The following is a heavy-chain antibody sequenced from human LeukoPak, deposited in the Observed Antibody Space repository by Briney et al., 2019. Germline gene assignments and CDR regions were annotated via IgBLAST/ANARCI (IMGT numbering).Heavy chain of an antibody. J-gene: IGHJ4*02. V-gene: IGHV1-24*01. CDR2: FDPEDGET. Sequence: ASVKVSCKVSGYTLTELSMHWVRQAPGKGLEWMGGFDPEDGETIYAQKFQGRVTMTEDTSTDTAYMELSSLRSEDTAVYYCATDKGGMTTVTATYYWGQGTLVTVSS. CDR1: GYTLTELS. CDR3: ATDKGGMTTVTATYY. D-gene: IGHD4-17*01.